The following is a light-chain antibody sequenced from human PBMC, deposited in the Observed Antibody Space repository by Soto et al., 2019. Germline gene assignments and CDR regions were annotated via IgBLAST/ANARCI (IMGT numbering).Light chain of an antibody. J-gene: IGKJ1*01. CDR2: AAS. CDR1: QGISTY. V-gene: IGKV1-27*01. CDR3: QKYNSAPRT. Sequence: DIQMTQSPSSLSASVGDRVTITCRASQGISTYLAWYQQKPGKVPKLLIYAASTLQSGVPSRFSGSGSGTDITLNISSLKHEDVATYYCQKYNSAPRTVGQGTKVEIK.